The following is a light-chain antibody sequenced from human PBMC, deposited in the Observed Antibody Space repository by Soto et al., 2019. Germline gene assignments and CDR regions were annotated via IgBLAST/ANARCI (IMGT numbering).Light chain of an antibody. Sequence: QSVLTQPASVSGSPGQSITISCTGTSSDVGGYNYVSWYQQHPGNAPKLMIYEVSNRPSGVPNRCSGSKSGNTACLTISGLQAEDEADYYCSSYTSSSTLYVFGTGTKLTVL. J-gene: IGLJ1*01. CDR2: EVS. V-gene: IGLV2-14*01. CDR1: SSDVGGYNY. CDR3: SSYTSSSTLYV.